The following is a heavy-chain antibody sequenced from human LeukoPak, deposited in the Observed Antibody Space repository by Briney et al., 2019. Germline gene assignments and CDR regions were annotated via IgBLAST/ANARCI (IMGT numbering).Heavy chain of an antibody. J-gene: IGHJ1*01. Sequence: GASVKVSCKTSGYTFTSYGISWVRQAPGQGLGWMGWISAYSGHTNYAQKFQGRVTMATETSTNTAYLELRSMRSDDTAVYYCARSRYSGSYFHHWGQGTLVTVSS. D-gene: IGHD1-26*01. CDR2: ISAYSGHT. CDR1: GYTFTSYG. V-gene: IGHV1-18*01. CDR3: ARSRYSGSYFHH.